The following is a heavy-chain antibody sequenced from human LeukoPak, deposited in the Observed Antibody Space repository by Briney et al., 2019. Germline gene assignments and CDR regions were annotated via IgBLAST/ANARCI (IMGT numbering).Heavy chain of an antibody. CDR2: IIPIFGTA. V-gene: IGHV1-69*13. D-gene: IGHD2-21*02. Sequence: EASVSVSCKASGGTFSSYAISWVRQAPGQGLEWMGGIIPIFGTANYAQKFQGRVTITADESTSTAYMELSSLRSEDTAVYYCAREVVGVQYCGGDCYSGGYYYYYMDVWGKGTTVTISS. CDR1: GGTFSSYA. CDR3: AREVVGVQYCGGDCYSGGYYYYYMDV. J-gene: IGHJ6*03.